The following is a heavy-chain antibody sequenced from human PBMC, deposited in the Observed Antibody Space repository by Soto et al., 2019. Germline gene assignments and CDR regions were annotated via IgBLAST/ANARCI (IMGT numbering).Heavy chain of an antibody. V-gene: IGHV3-30*18. Sequence: GGSLRLSCAASGFTFSSYGMHWVRQAPGKGLEWVAVISYDGSNKYYADSVKGRFTISRDNAKNSLYLQMNSLRPEDTALYYCTKARLWGGDGYNSYYYNAMDVWGQGTTVIGSS. J-gene: IGHJ6*02. D-gene: IGHD3-16*01. CDR2: ISYDGSNK. CDR1: GFTFSSYG. CDR3: TKARLWGGDGYNSYYYNAMDV.